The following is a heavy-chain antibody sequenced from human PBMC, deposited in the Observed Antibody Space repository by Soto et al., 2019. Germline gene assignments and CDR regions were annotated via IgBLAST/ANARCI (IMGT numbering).Heavy chain of an antibody. V-gene: IGHV5-51*01. Sequence: GESLKISCKGLGNSFNNWIGWVRQMPGKGLEWVGIVYPGDSDTRYSPSFQGQVTISADKSINTAYLQWSSLRASDTAIYFCARLSDVGLASSFEYWGQGTQVTVSS. J-gene: IGHJ4*02. CDR3: ARLSDVGLASSFEY. CDR2: VYPGDSDT. CDR1: GNSFNNW.